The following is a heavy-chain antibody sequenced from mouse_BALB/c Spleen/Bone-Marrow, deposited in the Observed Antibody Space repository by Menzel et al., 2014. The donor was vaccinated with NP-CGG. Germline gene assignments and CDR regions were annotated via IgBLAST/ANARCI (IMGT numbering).Heavy chain of an antibody. CDR3: ARGRFAY. J-gene: IGHJ3*01. Sequence: EVQLQQSGPELVKPGASVKISCKTSGYTFTEYTIHWVKQSHGKSLEWIGNINPNICGTTYNQKFKGKATLTVDISSSTAYMDLRSLTSEDSAVYYCARGRFAYWGQGTLVTVSA. CDR1: GYTFTEYT. CDR2: INPNICGT. V-gene: IGHV1-18*01.